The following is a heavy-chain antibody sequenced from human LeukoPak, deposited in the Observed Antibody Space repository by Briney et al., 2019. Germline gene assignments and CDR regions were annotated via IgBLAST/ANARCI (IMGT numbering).Heavy chain of an antibody. J-gene: IGHJ4*02. D-gene: IGHD6-6*01. CDR2: IYYSGST. CDR3: ASNLIRYSNSPPSFDY. V-gene: IGHV4-59*01. Sequence: PSETLSLTCTVSGGSISSYYWSWIRQPPGKGLEWIGYIYYSGSTNYNPSLKSRVTISVDTSKNQFSLKLSSVTAADTAVYYCASNLIRYSNSPPSFDYWGQGTLVTVSS. CDR1: GGSISSYY.